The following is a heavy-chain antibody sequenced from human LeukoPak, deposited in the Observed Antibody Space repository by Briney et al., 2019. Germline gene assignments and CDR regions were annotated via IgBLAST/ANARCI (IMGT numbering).Heavy chain of an antibody. Sequence: SGPTLVNPTQTLTLTCTFSGFSLNTNAVVVGWVRQPPGQALEWLTFIYGNDDKRYSPSLESRLTITKDTSKHQVVLTMTDMDYVDTATYYCVHRTTVTSVDHWGQGTLVTVSS. D-gene: IGHD4-17*01. J-gene: IGHJ4*02. CDR3: VHRTTVTSVDH. CDR2: IYGNDDK. CDR1: GFSLNTNAVV. V-gene: IGHV2-5*01.